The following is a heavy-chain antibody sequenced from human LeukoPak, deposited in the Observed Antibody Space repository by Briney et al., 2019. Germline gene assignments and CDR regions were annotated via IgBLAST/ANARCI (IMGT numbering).Heavy chain of an antibody. CDR2: ISSDGSNK. V-gene: IGHV3-30*18. J-gene: IGHJ4*02. Sequence: GRSLRLSCAASGFSFSTYAMHWVRQAPGKGLEWVTAISSDGSNKNYADFVQGRFTNSRDNSKNSLYLQMNSLRAEDTAVYYCAKGGHSYGYADYWGQGTLVTVSS. CDR3: AKGGHSYGYADY. D-gene: IGHD5-18*01. CDR1: GFSFSTYA.